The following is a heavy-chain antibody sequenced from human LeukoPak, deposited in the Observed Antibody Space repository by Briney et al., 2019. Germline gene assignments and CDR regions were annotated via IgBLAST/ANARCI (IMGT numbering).Heavy chain of an antibody. CDR3: ARDRRDGSGSYYSDIYGMDV. D-gene: IGHD3-10*01. CDR1: GFTFSDYY. CDR2: ISSSSSYT. J-gene: IGHJ6*04. V-gene: IGHV3-11*06. Sequence: GGSLRLSCAASGFTFSDYYMSWIRQAPGKGLEWVSYISSSSSYTNYADSVKGRFTISRDNAKNSLYLQMNSLRAEDTAVYYCARDRRDGSGSYYSDIYGMDVWGKGTTVTVSS.